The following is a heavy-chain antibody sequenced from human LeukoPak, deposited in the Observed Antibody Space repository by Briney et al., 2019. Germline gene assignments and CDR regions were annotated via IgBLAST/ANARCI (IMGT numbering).Heavy chain of an antibody. Sequence: SETLSLTWTVSGGSMSSYYWSWLRQPPGQGLEWIGHMYYSGSTNYNPSLKSRVTISVDTSKNQFSLRLSSVTAADTAVYYCARNYDNSGYTAFGHWGRGTLVTVSS. CDR1: GGSMSSYY. CDR2: MYYSGST. D-gene: IGHD3-22*01. J-gene: IGHJ4*02. V-gene: IGHV4-59*01. CDR3: ARNYDNSGYTAFGH.